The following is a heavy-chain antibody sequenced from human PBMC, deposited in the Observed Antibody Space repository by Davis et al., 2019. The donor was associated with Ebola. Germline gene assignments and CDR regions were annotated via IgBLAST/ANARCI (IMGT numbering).Heavy chain of an antibody. Sequence: GESLKISCKGSGYSFTSYWIAWVRQMPGKGLECMGIIYPGDSETRYSPSFQGQVTISADKSITTASLQWSSLKASDTAMYYCARPKYYYYGMDVWGQGTTVTVSS. CDR1: GYSFTSYW. J-gene: IGHJ6*02. V-gene: IGHV5-51*01. CDR2: IYPGDSET. CDR3: ARPKYYYYGMDV.